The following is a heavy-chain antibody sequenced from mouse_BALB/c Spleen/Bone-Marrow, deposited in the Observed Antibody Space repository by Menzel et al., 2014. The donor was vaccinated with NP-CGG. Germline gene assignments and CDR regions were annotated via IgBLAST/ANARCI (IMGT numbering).Heavy chain of an antibody. D-gene: IGHD2-3*01. V-gene: IGHV1-14*01. Sequence: EVQLQQSGPELVKPGASVKMSCKASGYTFSSYGMNWVKQKPGQGLEWIGYINPYNDGTKLNEKFEDNATLTSDISSSTAYMELTSLTSEDSAVYYCARSGWLLRCYYALDYWAPGTSVTVSS. J-gene: IGHJ4*01. CDR3: ARSGWLLRCYYALDY. CDR1: GYTFSSYG. CDR2: INPYNDGT.